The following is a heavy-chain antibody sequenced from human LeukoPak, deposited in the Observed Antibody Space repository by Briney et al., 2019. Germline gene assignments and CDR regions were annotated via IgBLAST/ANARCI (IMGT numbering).Heavy chain of an antibody. J-gene: IGHJ4*02. CDR2: ISSTSSAI. CDR1: GFTFSSYS. D-gene: IGHD3-16*01. CDR3: ARVIGSYGDSAY. V-gene: IGHV3-48*04. Sequence: PGGSLRLSCPASGFTFSSYSMNWVRQAPGKGLEWLSYISSTSSAIYYADSLKGRFTISRDNAKNSLYLQMDSLRAEDTAVYYCARVIGSYGDSAYWGQGTLVTVSS.